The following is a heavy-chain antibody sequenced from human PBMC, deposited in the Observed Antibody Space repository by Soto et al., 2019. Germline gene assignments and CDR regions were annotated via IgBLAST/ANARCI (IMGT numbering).Heavy chain of an antibody. J-gene: IGHJ4*02. CDR2: ISSSSSYI. CDR1: GFTFSSYS. V-gene: IGHV3-21*01. CDR3: ARDLTIFGVVIIRGGGYFDY. D-gene: IGHD3-3*01. Sequence: GGSLRLSCAASGFTFSSYSMNWVRQAPGKXLEWVSSISSSSSYIYYADSVKGRFTISRDNAKNSLYLQMNSLRAEDTAVYYCARDLTIFGVVIIRGGGYFDYWGQGTLVTVCS.